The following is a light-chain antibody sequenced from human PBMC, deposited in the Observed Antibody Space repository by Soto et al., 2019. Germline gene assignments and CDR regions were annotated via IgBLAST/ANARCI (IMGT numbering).Light chain of an antibody. CDR2: EGS. V-gene: IGLV2-23*01. Sequence: QSALTQSASVSGSPGQSITISCTGTSSDVGSYNLVSWYQQHPGKAPKLMIYEGSKRPSGVSNRFSGSKSGNTASLTISGLQAEDEADYYCCSYAGSSTPLYVFGTGTKLTVL. J-gene: IGLJ1*01. CDR3: CSYAGSSTPLYV. CDR1: SSDVGSYNL.